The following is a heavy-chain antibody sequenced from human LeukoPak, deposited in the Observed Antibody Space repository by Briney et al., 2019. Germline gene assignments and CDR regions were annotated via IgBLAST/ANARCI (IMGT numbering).Heavy chain of an antibody. CDR2: INRSGST. J-gene: IGHJ5*02. V-gene: IGHV4-34*01. D-gene: IGHD6-13*01. Sequence: SETLSLTCAVYGGSFSGYYWSWIRQPPGKGLEWIGEINRSGSTNYNPPLKSRVTISVDTSKNQFSPKLSSVTAADTAVYYCASTIAQQLVLWFDPWGQGTLVTVSS. CDR1: GGSFSGYY. CDR3: ASTIAQQLVLWFDP.